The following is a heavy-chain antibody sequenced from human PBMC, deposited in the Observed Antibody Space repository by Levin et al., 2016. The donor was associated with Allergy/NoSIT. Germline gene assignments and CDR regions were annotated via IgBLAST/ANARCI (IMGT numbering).Heavy chain of an antibody. D-gene: IGHD3-10*01. V-gene: IGHV3-23*01. Sequence: GESLKISCAVSGWTFDSAAATSWVRQAAGTGLEWVATVTGSPLGTYYSDSVKGRFTISRDSSKDTVHLQLNSLRAEDTAVYYCAAREGFGDLYAFDFWGQGTLITVSS. CDR1: GWTFDSAAA. CDR2: VTGSPLGT. CDR3: AAREGFGDLYAFDF. J-gene: IGHJ4*02.